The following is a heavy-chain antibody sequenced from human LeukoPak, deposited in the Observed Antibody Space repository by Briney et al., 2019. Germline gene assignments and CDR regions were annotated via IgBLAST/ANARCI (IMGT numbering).Heavy chain of an antibody. D-gene: IGHD3-9*01. CDR1: GFTFDDYA. CDR3: AKDMGDILTGYYSSYFDY. Sequence: GGSLRLSCAASGFTFDDYAMHWVRQAPGKGLEWVSGISWNSGSIGYADSVKGRFTISRDNAKNSLYLQTNSLRAEDTALYYCAKDMGDILTGYYSSYFDYWGQGTLVTVSS. J-gene: IGHJ4*02. CDR2: ISWNSGSI. V-gene: IGHV3-9*01.